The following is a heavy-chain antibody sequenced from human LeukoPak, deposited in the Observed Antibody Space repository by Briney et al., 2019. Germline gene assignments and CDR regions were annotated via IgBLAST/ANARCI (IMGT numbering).Heavy chain of an antibody. CDR2: ISYDGSNK. CDR3: ARDRGVGYYDFWSGYYTFDY. V-gene: IGHV3-30*19. D-gene: IGHD3-3*01. CDR1: GFTFSSYG. J-gene: IGHJ4*02. Sequence: PGGSLRLSCAASGFTFSSYGMHWVRQAPGKGLEWVAVISYDGSNKYYADSVKGRFTISRDNSKNTLYLQMNSLRAEDTAVYYCARDRGVGYYDFWSGYYTFDYWGQGTLVTVSS.